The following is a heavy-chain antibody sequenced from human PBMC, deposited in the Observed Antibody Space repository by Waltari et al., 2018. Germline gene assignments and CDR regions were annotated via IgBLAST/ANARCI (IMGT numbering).Heavy chain of an antibody. CDR1: GESVLRYC. CDR3: ARYGEVPASYFFDH. J-gene: IGHJ4*01. D-gene: IGHD2-21*01. Sequence: QVQLHQSGAGRLTPSATLSLTSAASGESVLRYCWSWVRQSPGKGLEWLGSIHYSGSTNYNPTLESRLSLSVDTTKKQFSLKLTSVTAADAALYFCARYGEVPASYFFDHWGQGTLVTVSS. V-gene: IGHV4-34*01. CDR2: IHYSGST.